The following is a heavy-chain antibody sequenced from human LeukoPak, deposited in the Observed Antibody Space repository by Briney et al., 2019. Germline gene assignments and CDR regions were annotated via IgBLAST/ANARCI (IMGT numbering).Heavy chain of an antibody. V-gene: IGHV4-4*02. CDR1: IGSISSRKW. D-gene: IGHD1/OR15-1a*01. CDR2: IYLYGTT. J-gene: IGHJ6*02. Sequence: MSSETLSLTRPVSIGSISSRKWWFWVRQSPVKGLEWFGEIYLYGTTNYNPSFTSRVTMSVDRSRNQFSLKLTSVTAADTAVYYCARQKWEQQGRDYYFNGLDVWGPGTTVIVSS. CDR3: ARQKWEQQGRDYYFNGLDV.